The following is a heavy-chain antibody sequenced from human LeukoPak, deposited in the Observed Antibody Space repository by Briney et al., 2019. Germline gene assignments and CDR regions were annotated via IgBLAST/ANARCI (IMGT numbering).Heavy chain of an antibody. CDR2: ISGSGGST. CDR1: GFTFSSYA. D-gene: IGHD4-17*01. Sequence: GGSLRLSCAASGFTFSSYAMSWVRQAPGKGLEWVSAISGSGGSTYYADSVKGRFTISRDNSKNTLYLQMNSLRAEDTAVYYCARDLRSYGDYEHSYYYYYGMDVWGQGTTVTVSS. V-gene: IGHV3-23*01. J-gene: IGHJ6*02. CDR3: ARDLRSYGDYEHSYYYYYGMDV.